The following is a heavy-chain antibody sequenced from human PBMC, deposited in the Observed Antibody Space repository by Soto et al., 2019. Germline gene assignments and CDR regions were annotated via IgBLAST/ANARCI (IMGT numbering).Heavy chain of an antibody. D-gene: IGHD3-3*01. V-gene: IGHV1-3*01. Sequence: SSVKVSCKASGYTFTSYAMHWVRQAPGQRLEWMGWINAGNGNTKYSQKFQGRVTITRDTSASTAYMELSSLRSEDTAVYHCARDYDFWSGYVAGYFDYWGQGTLVTVSS. J-gene: IGHJ4*02. CDR1: GYTFTSYA. CDR2: INAGNGNT. CDR3: ARDYDFWSGYVAGYFDY.